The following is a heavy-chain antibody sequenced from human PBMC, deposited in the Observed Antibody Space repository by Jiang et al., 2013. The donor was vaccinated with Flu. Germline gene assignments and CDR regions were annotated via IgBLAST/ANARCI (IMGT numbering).Heavy chain of an antibody. Sequence: QLVESGAEVKKPGSSVKVSCKASGGTFSSYAISWVRQAPGQGLEWMGGIIPIFGTANYAQKFQGRVTITADKSTSTAYMELSSLRSEDTAVYYCARSSSGWYYYYYYYGMDVWGQGTTVTVSS. J-gene: IGHJ6*02. V-gene: IGHV1-69*06. D-gene: IGHD6-19*01. CDR2: IIPIFGTA. CDR3: ARSSSGWYYYYYYYGMDV. CDR1: GGTFSSYA.